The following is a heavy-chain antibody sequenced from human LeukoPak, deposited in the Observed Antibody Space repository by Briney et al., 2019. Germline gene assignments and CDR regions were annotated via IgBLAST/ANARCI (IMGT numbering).Heavy chain of an antibody. Sequence: GGSLRLSCAASGFTFNTYTMNWVRQAPGKGLEWVSYISGSSGIIDYADSVRGRFTISRDNAKNSLYLQMNSLRAEDTAVYYCARGSTYYESSGHVPFDYWGQGTLVTVSS. V-gene: IGHV3-48*01. CDR1: GFTFNTYT. CDR3: ARGSTYYESSGHVPFDY. J-gene: IGHJ4*02. CDR2: ISGSSGII. D-gene: IGHD3-22*01.